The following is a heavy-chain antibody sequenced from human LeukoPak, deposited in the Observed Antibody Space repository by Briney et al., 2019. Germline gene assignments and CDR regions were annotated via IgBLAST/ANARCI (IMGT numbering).Heavy chain of an antibody. CDR2: INSDGSST. CDR1: GFTFSSYW. D-gene: IGHD3-3*01. CDR3: ARAMGFWSGYYYFDY. V-gene: IGHV3-74*01. Sequence: AGGSLRLXCAASGFTFSSYWMHWVRQAPGKGLVWVSRINSDGSSTSYADSVKGRFTISRDNAKNTLYLQMNSLRAEDTAVYYCARAMGFWSGYYYFDYWGQGTLVTVSS. J-gene: IGHJ4*02.